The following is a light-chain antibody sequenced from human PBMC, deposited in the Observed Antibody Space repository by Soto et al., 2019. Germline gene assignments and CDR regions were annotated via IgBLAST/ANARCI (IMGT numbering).Light chain of an antibody. J-gene: IGKJ1*01. V-gene: IGKV3-11*01. Sequence: VLTQSPATLSSFPGDRVTLSCRASQYINTRLAWYQQHTGQAPRLLIYDESNRATGIPHRLSGSGSGTDLNLTISRLEPEDFAVYYCQKRTNWPWTFGQGTKVDIK. CDR2: DES. CDR1: QYINTR. CDR3: QKRTNWPWT.